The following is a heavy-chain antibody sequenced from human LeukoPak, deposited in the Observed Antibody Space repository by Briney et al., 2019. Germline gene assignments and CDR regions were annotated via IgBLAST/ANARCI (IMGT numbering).Heavy chain of an antibody. D-gene: IGHD6-19*01. J-gene: IGHJ5*01. V-gene: IGHV1-46*01. CDR3: ARDRSSGWSFDF. CDR1: GYTFTSYY. Sequence: GASVKVSCTASGYTFTSYYMHWVRQAPGQGLEWMGIINPSGGSTSYAQKFQGRITMTRDTSTSTIYMELSSLRSEDTAVYYCARDRSSGWSFDFWGQGTLVTVSS. CDR2: INPSGGST.